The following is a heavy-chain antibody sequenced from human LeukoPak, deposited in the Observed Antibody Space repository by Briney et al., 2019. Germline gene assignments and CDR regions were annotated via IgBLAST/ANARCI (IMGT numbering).Heavy chain of an antibody. CDR2: INPSGGRT. CDR3: ARENYYDSTGYKSDY. V-gene: IGHV1-46*04. J-gene: IGHJ4*02. D-gene: IGHD3-22*01. CDR1: GYTFTSYY. Sequence: ASVRVSCKASGYTFTSYYMHWVRQAPGQGLYWVGMINPSGGRTAYAQKLQGRVTITRDMSTTTVYMELSSLRSEDTAVYYCARENYYDSTGYKSDYWGQGTLVTVSS.